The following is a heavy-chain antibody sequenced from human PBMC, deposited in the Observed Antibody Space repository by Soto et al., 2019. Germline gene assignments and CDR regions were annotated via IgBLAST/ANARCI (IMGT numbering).Heavy chain of an antibody. CDR1: NGSIVGYC. CDR2: IYDSGSS. CDR3: ARDRGYSIWAEFDP. V-gene: IGHV4-59*01. D-gene: IGHD6-13*01. Sequence: PSVTLCLTCAVYNGSIVGYCWSRIRKHPGKGLEWIGYIYDSGSSNYNPSLKSRVIISVDTSKNQFSLRLNSVTAADTAAYYCARDRGYSIWAEFDPWGPGTLVTVSS. J-gene: IGHJ5*02.